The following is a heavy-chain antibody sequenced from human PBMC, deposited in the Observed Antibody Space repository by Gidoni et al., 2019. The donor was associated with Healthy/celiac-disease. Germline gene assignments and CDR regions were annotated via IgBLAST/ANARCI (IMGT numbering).Heavy chain of an antibody. Sequence: QVQLVESGGGVVQPGRSLRLSCAASGFTFSSYGLHWCRQAPGKGREWVAVIWYDGSNKDYADSVKGRFTISRDNSKNTLYLQMNSLRAEDTAVYYCAREGGVITFGGVIVHTGAFDIWGQGTMDTVSS. J-gene: IGHJ3*02. CDR2: IWYDGSNK. CDR3: AREGGVITFGGVIVHTGAFDI. CDR1: GFTFSSYG. D-gene: IGHD3-16*02. V-gene: IGHV3-33*08.